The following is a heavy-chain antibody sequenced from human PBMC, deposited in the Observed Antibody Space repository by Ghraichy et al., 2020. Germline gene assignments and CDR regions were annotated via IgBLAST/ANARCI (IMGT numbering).Heavy chain of an antibody. CDR3: VRIWGYSGSLRGYFDL. CDR1: GFNFSNYG. CDR2: ISYDETKK. D-gene: IGHD3-22*01. J-gene: IGHJ2*01. V-gene: IGHV3-30*03. Sequence: GGSLRLSCVVSGFNFSNYGIHWVRQPPGKGLESVASISYDETKKDYIASVKGRFTISRDNAKNTVFLQMNSLRTEDTAVYYCVRIWGYSGSLRGYFDLWGRGTLVTGSS.